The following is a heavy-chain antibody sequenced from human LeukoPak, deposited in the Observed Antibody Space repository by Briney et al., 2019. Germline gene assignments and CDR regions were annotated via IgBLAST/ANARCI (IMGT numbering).Heavy chain of an antibody. CDR1: GYTFTVYH. CDR2: INPNSGDT. V-gene: IGHV1-2*06. D-gene: IGHD2-2*01. Sequence: ASVTVSCKASGYTFTVYHLHWVRQAPGHGLEWMGRINPNSGDTIYAQKFQGRVTMTRDTSISTAYMELSRLRSDDTAVYYCARDYCSSTSCLFDYWGQGTLVTVSS. CDR3: ARDYCSSTSCLFDY. J-gene: IGHJ4*02.